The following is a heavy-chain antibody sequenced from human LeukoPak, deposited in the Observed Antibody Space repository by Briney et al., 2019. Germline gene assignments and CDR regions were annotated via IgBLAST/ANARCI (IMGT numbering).Heavy chain of an antibody. V-gene: IGHV3-33*01. CDR2: IWYDGSNK. CDR1: GFIFSNYG. Sequence: PGGSLRLSCAASGFIFSNYGMHWVRQAPGKGLEWVAVIWYDGSNKYYADSVKGRFTLSRDNSKNTVYLQMNSLRGEDTAVYYCARGLRNTDTFDIWGQGTMVTVSS. CDR3: ARGLRNTDTFDI. J-gene: IGHJ3*02.